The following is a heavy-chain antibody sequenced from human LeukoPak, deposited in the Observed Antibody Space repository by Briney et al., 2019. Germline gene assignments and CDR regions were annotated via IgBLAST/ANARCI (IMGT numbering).Heavy chain of an antibody. CDR1: GYTFTSYY. CDR3: ARGFFQPNGMDV. CDR2: INPSGGST. D-gene: IGHD1-14*01. Sequence: ASVKVSCKASGYTFTSYYMHWVRQAPGQGLEWMGIINPSGGSTSCAQKFQGRVTMTRDTSTSTVYMELSSLRSENTAVYYCARGFFQPNGMDVWGQGTTVTVSS. J-gene: IGHJ6*02. V-gene: IGHV1-46*01.